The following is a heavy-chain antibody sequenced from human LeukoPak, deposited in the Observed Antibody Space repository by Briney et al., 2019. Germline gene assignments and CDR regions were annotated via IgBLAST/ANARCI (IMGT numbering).Heavy chain of an antibody. CDR1: GGSISSYY. CDR2: IYTSGST. Sequence: SETLSLTCTVSGGSISSYYWSWIRQPAGKGLEWIGRIYTSGSTNYNPSLKSRVTMSVDTSKNHFSLKLSSVTAADTAVYYCARGGSWYRGEQYDYWGQGTLVTVSS. CDR3: ARGGSWYRGEQYDY. D-gene: IGHD6-13*01. J-gene: IGHJ4*02. V-gene: IGHV4-4*07.